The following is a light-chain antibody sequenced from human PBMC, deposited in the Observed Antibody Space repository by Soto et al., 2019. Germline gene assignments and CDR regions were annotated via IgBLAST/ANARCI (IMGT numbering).Light chain of an antibody. CDR3: QKYGGPPYT. J-gene: IGKJ2*01. Sequence: EIVLTQSPGTLALSPGDRATLSCRASQSVGASYLAWYQQKLGQAPRFLIFGASNRATGVAARFIGSGSGTDFTLTITRLEPEDFAVYFCQKYGGPPYTFGQGTKLEIK. CDR1: QSVGASY. V-gene: IGKV3-20*01. CDR2: GAS.